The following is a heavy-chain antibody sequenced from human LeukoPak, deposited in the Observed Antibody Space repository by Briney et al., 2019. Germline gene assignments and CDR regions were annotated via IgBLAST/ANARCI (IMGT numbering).Heavy chain of an antibody. CDR2: ISYDGSNR. Sequence: GGSLRLSCAASGFTFRSYAMHWVRQAPGKGLEWVAVISYDGSNRYYADSVKGRFTISRDDAKNSLYLQMNSLRPEDTALYYCAKRSAAGTVGYFDYWGQGTLVTVSS. CDR3: AKRSAAGTVGYFDY. CDR1: GFTFRSYA. V-gene: IGHV3-30*04. D-gene: IGHD6-13*01. J-gene: IGHJ4*02.